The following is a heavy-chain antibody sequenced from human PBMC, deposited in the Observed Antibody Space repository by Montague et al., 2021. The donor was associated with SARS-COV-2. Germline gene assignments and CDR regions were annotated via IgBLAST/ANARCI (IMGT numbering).Heavy chain of an antibody. CDR1: GGSFSGYY. V-gene: IGHV4-34*01. J-gene: IGHJ3*02. Sequence: SETLSLTCAVYGGSFSGYYWSWIRQPPGKGLEWIGEINHSGSTYYNPTLKSRVTISVDTSKNQFSLKLSSVTAADTAVYYCARFPTSYYYDSKAAPATPDAFDIWGQGTMVTASS. CDR2: INHSGST. D-gene: IGHD3-22*01. CDR3: ARFPTSYYYDSKAAPATPDAFDI.